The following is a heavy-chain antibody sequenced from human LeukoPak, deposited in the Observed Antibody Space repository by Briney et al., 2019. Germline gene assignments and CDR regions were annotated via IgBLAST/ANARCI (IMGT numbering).Heavy chain of an antibody. J-gene: IGHJ5*02. CDR2: ISSSSSTI. Sequence: GGSLRLSCAASGFTFSSYSMNWVRQAPGKGLEWVSYISSSSSTIYYADSVKGRFTISRDNAKNSLYLQMNSLRAEDTAVYYCAKDRLNLGGVIVMANWFDPWGQGTLVTVSS. V-gene: IGHV3-48*04. D-gene: IGHD3-16*02. CDR3: AKDRLNLGGVIVMANWFDP. CDR1: GFTFSSYS.